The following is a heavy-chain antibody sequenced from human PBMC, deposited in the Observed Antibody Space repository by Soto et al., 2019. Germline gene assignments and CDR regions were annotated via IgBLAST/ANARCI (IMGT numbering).Heavy chain of an antibody. D-gene: IGHD3-10*01. CDR3: ARSYYYGSGSYNYYYYYGMDV. Sequence: GESLKISCKGSGYSFTSYWIGWVRQMPRKGLEWMGIIYPGDSDTRYSPSFQGQVTISADKSISTAYLQWSSLKASDTAMYYCARSYYYGSGSYNYYYYYGMDVWGQGTTVTVSS. CDR2: IYPGDSDT. CDR1: GYSFTSYW. V-gene: IGHV5-51*01. J-gene: IGHJ6*02.